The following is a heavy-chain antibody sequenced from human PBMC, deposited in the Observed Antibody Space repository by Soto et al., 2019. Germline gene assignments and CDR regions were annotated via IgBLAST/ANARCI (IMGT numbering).Heavy chain of an antibody. CDR3: ARGVMIAFGGVIVDNWFDP. J-gene: IGHJ5*02. CDR1: GGTFSSYA. CDR2: IIPIFGTA. V-gene: IGHV1-69*05. D-gene: IGHD3-16*02. Sequence: SVKVSCKASGGTFSSYAISWVRQAPGQGLEWMGGIIPIFGTANYAQRFQGRVTMTRDTSTSTVYMELSSLRSEDTAVYYCARGVMIAFGGVIVDNWFDPWGQGTLVTVSS.